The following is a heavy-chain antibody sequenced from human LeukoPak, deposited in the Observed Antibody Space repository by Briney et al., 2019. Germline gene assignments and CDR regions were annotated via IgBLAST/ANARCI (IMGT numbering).Heavy chain of an antibody. CDR2: ISPGGGTT. J-gene: IGHJ4*02. V-gene: IGHV3-23*01. CDR3: ATTDSSGYPWFPDY. Sequence: PGGSLRLSCAVSGFAFGSEAMSWVRQSPARGLEWVASISPGGGTTYYADYVKGRFTISRDNSRNTLYLQMNSLRAEDTAVYYCATTDSSGYPWFPDYWGQGTLVTVSS. CDR1: GFAFGSEA. D-gene: IGHD3-22*01.